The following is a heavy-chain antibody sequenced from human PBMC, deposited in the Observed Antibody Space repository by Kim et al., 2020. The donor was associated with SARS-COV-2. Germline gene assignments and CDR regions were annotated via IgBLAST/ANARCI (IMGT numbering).Heavy chain of an antibody. CDR2: IRSKAYGGTT. CDR1: GFTFGDYA. J-gene: IGHJ6*02. V-gene: IGHV3-49*03. CDR3: TVTSYLFYYYYGMDV. Sequence: GGSLRLSCTASGFTFGDYAMSWFRQAPGKGLEWVGFIRSKAYGGTTEYAASVKGRFTISRDDSKSIAYLQMNSLKTEDTAVYYCTVTSYLFYYYYGMDVWGQGTTVTVSS. D-gene: IGHD3-10*01.